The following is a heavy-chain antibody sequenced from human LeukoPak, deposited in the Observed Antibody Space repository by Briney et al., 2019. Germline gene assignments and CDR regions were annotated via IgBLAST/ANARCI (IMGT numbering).Heavy chain of an antibody. CDR2: IDGGGDKT. J-gene: IGHJ4*02. D-gene: IGHD3-10*01. CDR1: GFTLSTYA. CDR3: VFGVRGIIPNPFDY. Sequence: GGSLRLSCAASGFTLSTYAMSWVRQAPGKGLEWVSAIDGGGDKTYNADSVKGRFTISRDSAKNTVFLQMNSLRAEDTAVYYCVFGVRGIIPNPFDYWGQGTLVTVSS. V-gene: IGHV3-23*01.